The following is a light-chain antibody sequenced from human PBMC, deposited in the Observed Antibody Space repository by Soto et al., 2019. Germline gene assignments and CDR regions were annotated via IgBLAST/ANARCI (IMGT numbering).Light chain of an antibody. Sequence: QSALTQPPSASGSPGQSVTLSCTGTSSNVGAYNYVSWYQQHPGKAPKLMIYEVTKRPSGVPDRVSGSKSGSTASLTVSGLQAEDEADYYCSSWTGNNFVVVGGGTKLTVL. CDR2: EVT. CDR3: SSWTGNNFVV. CDR1: SSNVGAYNY. J-gene: IGLJ2*01. V-gene: IGLV2-8*01.